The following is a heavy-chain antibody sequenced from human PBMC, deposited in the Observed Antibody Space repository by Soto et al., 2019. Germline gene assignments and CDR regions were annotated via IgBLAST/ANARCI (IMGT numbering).Heavy chain of an antibody. CDR2: IYSDADK. V-gene: IGHV2-5*02. D-gene: IGHD4-4*01. J-gene: IGHJ4*02. Sequence: SGPTLVNPTETLTLTCSFSGFSLTASAVGVGWIRQPPGKALEWLALIYSDADKRSSPSLKNRVTTTKDTSKNHVVLTLTNIDPVDTGTYYCAHSLSNFRFFDYWGQGILVTVSS. CDR3: AHSLSNFRFFDY. CDR1: GFSLTASAVG.